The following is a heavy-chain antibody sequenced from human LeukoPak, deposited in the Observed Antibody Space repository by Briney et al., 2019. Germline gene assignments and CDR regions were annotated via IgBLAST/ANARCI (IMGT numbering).Heavy chain of an antibody. CDR1: GGSFSDYY. CDR3: ASHIVTTTAVDY. J-gene: IGHJ4*02. V-gene: IGHV4-59*08. CDR2: TYHSGST. D-gene: IGHD5-18*01. Sequence: SETLSLTCAVYGGSFSDYYWSWIRQPPGKGLEWIGFTYHSGSTNYNPSLKSRVTISLDTSKSQFSLKLTSVTAADTAVYYCASHIVTTTAVDYWGQGPLVTVSS.